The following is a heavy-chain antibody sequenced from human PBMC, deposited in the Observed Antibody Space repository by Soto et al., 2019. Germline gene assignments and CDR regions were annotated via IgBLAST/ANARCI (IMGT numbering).Heavy chain of an antibody. CDR1: AGSISSGGYS. CDR3: ATTPFYCSGGGYYEAYAF. D-gene: IGHD2-15*01. J-gene: IGHJ3*01. V-gene: IGHV4-30-2*01. Sequence: SQTLSLTCAVSAGSISSGGYSWSWIRQPPGKDLEWIGYIYHTGSTYYNPSLKSRVTISLDRSKNQFSLKLSSVTAADTAVYYCATTPFYCSGGGYYEAYAFWGQGTIVIGSS. CDR2: IYHTGST.